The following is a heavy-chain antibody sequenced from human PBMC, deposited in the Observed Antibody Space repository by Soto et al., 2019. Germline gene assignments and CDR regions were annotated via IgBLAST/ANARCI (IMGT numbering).Heavy chain of an antibody. V-gene: IGHV3-33*01. CDR1: GFTFSSYG. D-gene: IGHD6-13*01. Sequence: GGSLRLSCAASGFTFSSYGMHWVRQAPGKGLEWVEVIWYDGSNKYYADSVKGRLTISRDNSKNTLYLQMNSLRAEDTAVYYCSRDTLGYSSSWYSLFSMDVWGQGTTVTVSS. CDR3: SRDTLGYSSSWYSLFSMDV. CDR2: IWYDGSNK. J-gene: IGHJ6*02.